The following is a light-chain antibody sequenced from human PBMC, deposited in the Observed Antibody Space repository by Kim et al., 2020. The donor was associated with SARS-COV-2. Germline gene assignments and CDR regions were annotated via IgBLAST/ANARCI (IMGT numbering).Light chain of an antibody. CDR2: YGS. CDR3: QVWDSGSEHYV. V-gene: IGLV3-21*04. J-gene: IGLJ1*01. Sequence: SYEMTQPPSVSVAPGETARITCGGNNIGGKSVHWYQQKPGQAPVLLIYYGSDRPSGIPDRFSGSKSGNTATLTISGVEAGDEADYYCQVWDSGSEHYVFATGTKVTVL. CDR1: NIGGKS.